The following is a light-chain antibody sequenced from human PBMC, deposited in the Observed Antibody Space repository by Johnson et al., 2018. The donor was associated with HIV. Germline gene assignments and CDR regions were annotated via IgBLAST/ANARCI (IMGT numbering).Light chain of an antibody. CDR2: ENN. V-gene: IGLV1-51*02. J-gene: IGLJ1*01. CDR3: AAWDDTLKGV. CDR1: SSNIGNNY. Sequence: QSVLTQPPSVSAAPGQKVTISCSGSSSNIGNNYVSWYQQLPGTAPKLLIYENNKRPSGIPDRFSGSKSGTSATLGITGLQTGDEADYYCAAWDDTLKGVFGTGTKVTVL.